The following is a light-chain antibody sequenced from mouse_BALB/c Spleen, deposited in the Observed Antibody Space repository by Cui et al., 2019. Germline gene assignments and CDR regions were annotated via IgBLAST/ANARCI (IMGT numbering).Light chain of an antibody. Sequence: DIVMTQSPSSLTVTAGEKVTMSCKSSQSLLNSGNQKNYLTWYQQKTGQPAKLMIDGAATRESGVPDRFTGSGSGTDFTLTISSVQAEDLAVYYCQNDYSYPLTFGAGTKLELK. CDR1: QSLLNSGNQKNY. J-gene: IGKJ5*01. V-gene: IGKV8-19*01. CDR2: GAA. CDR3: QNDYSYPLT.